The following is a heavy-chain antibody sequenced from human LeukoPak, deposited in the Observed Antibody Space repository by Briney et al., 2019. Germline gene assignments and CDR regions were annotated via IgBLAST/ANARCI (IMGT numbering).Heavy chain of an antibody. CDR2: INPSGGST. CDR3: AREMKAGPPSDY. CDR1: GYTFTSYY. Sequence: ASVKVSCKASGYTFTSYYMHWVRQAPGQGLEGMGIINPSGGSTSYAQKFQGRVTMTRDTSTSTVYMELSSLRSEDTAVYYCAREMKAGPPSDYWGQGTLVTVSS. J-gene: IGHJ4*02. D-gene: IGHD6-13*01. V-gene: IGHV1-46*01.